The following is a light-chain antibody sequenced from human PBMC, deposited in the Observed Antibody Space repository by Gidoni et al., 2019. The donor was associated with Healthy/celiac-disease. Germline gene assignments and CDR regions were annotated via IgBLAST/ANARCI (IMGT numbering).Light chain of an antibody. CDR1: QSISSW. CDR2: KAS. Sequence: DIQMIQSPSTLSASVGDRVTITCRASQSISSWLAWDQQKPGKAPKLLIYKASSLESGVPSRFSGSGSGTEFTLTSSSLQPDDFATYYCQQYNSYSPTWTFGQGTKVEIK. J-gene: IGKJ1*01. V-gene: IGKV1-5*03. CDR3: QQYNSYSPTWT.